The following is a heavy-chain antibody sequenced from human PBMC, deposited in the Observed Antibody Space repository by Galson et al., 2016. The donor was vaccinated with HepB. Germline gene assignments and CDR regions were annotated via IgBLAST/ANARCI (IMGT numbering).Heavy chain of an antibody. Sequence: LSLTCTVSNGSLSRYFWSWIRQPAGKGLEWIGRIYSNGNTRYNSSLQSRVTMSLDMSKNQFSVRLISVTAADTAVYFCARERPTPSSDWPYCFDSWGQGAPVTVSS. CDR1: NGSLSRYF. J-gene: IGHJ4*02. V-gene: IGHV4-4*07. D-gene: IGHD6-25*01. CDR3: ARERPTPSSDWPYCFDS. CDR2: IYSNGNT.